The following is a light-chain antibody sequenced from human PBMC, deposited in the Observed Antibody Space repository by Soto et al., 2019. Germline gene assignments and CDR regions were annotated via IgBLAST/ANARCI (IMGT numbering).Light chain of an antibody. CDR2: EVS. Sequence: QSVLTQPASVSGSPGQSITISCTGTSSDVGSYNLVSWYQQHPGKAPKLMIYEVSKRPSGVSNRFSGSKSGNTASLTISGLQAVDEADYYCCSYAGSSTDVVFGGGTQLTVL. V-gene: IGLV2-23*02. CDR1: SSDVGSYNL. J-gene: IGLJ2*01. CDR3: CSYAGSSTDVV.